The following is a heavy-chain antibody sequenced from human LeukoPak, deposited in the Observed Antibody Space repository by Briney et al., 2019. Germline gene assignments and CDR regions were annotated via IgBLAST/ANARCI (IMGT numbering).Heavy chain of an antibody. CDR3: ARDGLYSHGYSYFDY. D-gene: IGHD5-18*01. J-gene: IGHJ4*02. V-gene: IGHV4-4*07. CDR1: GFSISWYH. Sequence: SETLSLTCSVSGFSISWYHWSWIRQSAERGLEWIGRAHASGTTSYNPSLKDRVTMSVDTSKNQMSLMLTSVTAADTAVYYCARDGLYSHGYSYFDYWGQGHLVTVSS. CDR2: AHASGTT.